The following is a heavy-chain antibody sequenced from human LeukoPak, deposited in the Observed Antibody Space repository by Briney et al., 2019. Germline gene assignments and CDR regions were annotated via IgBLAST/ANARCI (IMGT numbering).Heavy chain of an antibody. Sequence: GSLRLSCSASGFSFSSCCMSWVRQAPGEGLEWVANGKQDGSEKYYVASVEGRFTISRDNAKNSLYLQMNSLSAEDTAVYFCARYCGGDCYSPHDAFDIWGQGTMVTVSS. J-gene: IGHJ3*02. D-gene: IGHD2-21*02. CDR3: ARYCGGDCYSPHDAFDI. CDR2: GKQDGSEK. CDR1: GFSFSSCC. V-gene: IGHV3-7*04.